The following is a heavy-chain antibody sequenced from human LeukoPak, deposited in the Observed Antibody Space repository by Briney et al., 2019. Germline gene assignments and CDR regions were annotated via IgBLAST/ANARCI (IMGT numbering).Heavy chain of an antibody. Sequence: VSVKVFCKASGYTFTCYYMHWVRQAPGQGLECMIQINPNSGGTNYAQKFQGRVTMTRDTSISTAYMELSRLRSDDTAVYYCARDQSGAYYYDSSGYSFDYWGQGTLVTVSS. D-gene: IGHD3-22*01. J-gene: IGHJ4*02. CDR3: ARDQSGAYYYDSSGYSFDY. CDR2: INPNSGGT. CDR1: GYTFTCYY. V-gene: IGHV1-2*06.